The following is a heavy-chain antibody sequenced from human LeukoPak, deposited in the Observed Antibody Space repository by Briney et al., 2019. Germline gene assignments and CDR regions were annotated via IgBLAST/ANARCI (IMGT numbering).Heavy chain of an antibody. D-gene: IGHD3-10*01. CDR1: GDTFNTYT. CDR2: IIPIFGTV. Sequence: SVKVSCKTSGDTFNTYTITWVRQAPGQRLEWMGGIIPIFGTVNYAPKFQGRVTITADQSTTTAYMDLSSLRSEDTAVYYCARAGLLWFGGLPYLDYWGQGTLVTVSS. V-gene: IGHV1-69*13. CDR3: ARAGLLWFGGLPYLDY. J-gene: IGHJ4*02.